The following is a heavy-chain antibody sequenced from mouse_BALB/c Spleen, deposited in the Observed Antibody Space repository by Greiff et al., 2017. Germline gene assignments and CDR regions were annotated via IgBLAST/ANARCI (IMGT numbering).Heavy chain of an antibody. CDR2: ISYSGST. Sequence: EVKLQESGPSLVKPSQTLSLTCSVTGDSITSGYWNWIRKFPGNKLEYMGYISYSGSTYYNPSLKSRISITRDTSKNQYYLQLNSVTTEDTATYYCARSYDYDVNYFDYWGQGTTLTVSS. J-gene: IGHJ2*01. CDR3: ARSYDYDVNYFDY. CDR1: GDSITSGY. D-gene: IGHD2-4*01. V-gene: IGHV3-8*02.